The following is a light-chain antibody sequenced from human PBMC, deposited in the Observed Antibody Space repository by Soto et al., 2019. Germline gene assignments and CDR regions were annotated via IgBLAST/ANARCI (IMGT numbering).Light chain of an antibody. CDR1: QNISSN. V-gene: IGKV3-15*01. CDR3: EQYNSCLWT. Sequence: EIVMTQSPATLSVSPGERATLSCRASQNISSNLAWYQQKPGQAPRVLIDGASTRATGIPARFSASGSGAAFTLTTSNLTSEDFAVYDWEQYNSCLWTFGRGTKVEIK. CDR2: GAS. J-gene: IGKJ1*01.